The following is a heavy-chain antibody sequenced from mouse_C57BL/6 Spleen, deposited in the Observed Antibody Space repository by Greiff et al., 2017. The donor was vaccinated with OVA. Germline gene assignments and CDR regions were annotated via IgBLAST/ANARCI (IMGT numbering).Heavy chain of an antibody. V-gene: IGHV3-6*01. Sequence: EVKLMESGPGLVKPSQSLSLTCSVTGYSITSGYYWNWIRQFPGNQLELLGYISSAGSHTYNPSLNNLISTTRDTSKNQLFLTLNSVTTEDTATYSCARDGGLRGKYAMDNWGQGASVTVSS. J-gene: IGHJ4*01. CDR2: ISSAGSH. CDR1: GYSITSGYY. D-gene: IGHD2-4*01. CDR3: ARDGGLRGKYAMDN.